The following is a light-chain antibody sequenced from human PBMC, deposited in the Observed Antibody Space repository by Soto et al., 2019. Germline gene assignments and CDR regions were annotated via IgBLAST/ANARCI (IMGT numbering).Light chain of an antibody. CDR2: GAS. V-gene: IGKV3-20*01. CDR3: QQYGSAPET. CDR1: QSVSSNY. Sequence: TVLTQSPGTLSLSPGERATLSCRASQSVSSNYLAWYQQKPGQAPRLLIYGASTRATGIPDRFSGSGSGTDFTLTISRLEPEDLAVYYCQQYGSAPETFGQGTKVEIK. J-gene: IGKJ1*01.